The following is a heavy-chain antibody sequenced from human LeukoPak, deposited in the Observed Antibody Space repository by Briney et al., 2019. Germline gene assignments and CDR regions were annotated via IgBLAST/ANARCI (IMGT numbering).Heavy chain of an antibody. J-gene: IGHJ6*02. CDR2: IYHSGST. CDR1: GGSISSGSYS. Sequence: PSETLSLTCAVSGGSISSGSYSWSWIRQPPGKGLEWIGYIYHSGSTYYNPSLKSRVTISVDRSKNQFSLKLSSVTAADTAVYYCARVDYYYGMDVWGQGTTVTVS. CDR3: ARVDYYYGMDV. V-gene: IGHV4-30-2*01.